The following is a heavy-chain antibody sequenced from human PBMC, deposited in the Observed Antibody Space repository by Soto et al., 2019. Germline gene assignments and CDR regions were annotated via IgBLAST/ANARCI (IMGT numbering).Heavy chain of an antibody. D-gene: IGHD2-15*01. CDR3: ARYCSGGSCSPKPFDY. Sequence: GGPLRLSCAASGFTFSSYAMGWVRQAPGKGLEWVSAISGSGGSTYYADSVKGRFTISRDNSKNTLYLQMNSLRAEDTAVYYCARYCSGGSCSPKPFDYWGQGTLVTVSS. J-gene: IGHJ4*02. CDR1: GFTFSSYA. V-gene: IGHV3-23*01. CDR2: ISGSGGST.